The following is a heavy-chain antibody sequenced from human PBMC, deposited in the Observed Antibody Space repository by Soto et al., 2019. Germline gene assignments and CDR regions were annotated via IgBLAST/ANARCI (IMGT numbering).Heavy chain of an antibody. D-gene: IGHD4-4*01. CDR2: ISWDGRTT. V-gene: IGHV3-43*01. Sequence: GGSLRLSCAASGFIFDDYSMHWVRQVPGKGLEWVSLISWDGRTTYYADSVRGRFTISRDNSKNSLYLQMNSLTTEDTAFYYCGKDGAVTDYTYLDSWGQGALGTVSS. J-gene: IGHJ4*02. CDR1: GFIFDDYS. CDR3: GKDGAVTDYTYLDS.